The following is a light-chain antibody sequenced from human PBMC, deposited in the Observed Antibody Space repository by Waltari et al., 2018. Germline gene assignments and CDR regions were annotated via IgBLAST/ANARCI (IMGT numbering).Light chain of an antibody. CDR1: SDINVGDFN. CDR2: YKSDSDK. V-gene: IGLV5-37*01. J-gene: IGLJ3*02. CDR3: MFWPSNVWV. Sequence: QPVLTQPPSSSASPGESARLTCTLPSDINVGDFNIYWYQQKPGSPPRFLLYYKSDSDKAQGSGGPSRFSVSKDASANAGILLISGLQSEDEADYYCMFWPSNVWVFGGGTKLTVL.